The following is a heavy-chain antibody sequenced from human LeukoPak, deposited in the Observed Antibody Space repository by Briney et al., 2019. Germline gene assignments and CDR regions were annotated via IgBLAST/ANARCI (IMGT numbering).Heavy chain of an antibody. CDR3: ARPRGCGTSRCNNFDY. CDR1: GFIFSDFS. J-gene: IGHJ4*02. CDR2: MDENGREI. D-gene: IGHD2-21*01. V-gene: IGHV3-7*01. Sequence: GGSLRLSCAASGFIFSDFSMSWVRQAPGKGLEWVAKMDENGREIFYVDSVKGRFTISRDNAKNSLYLQMNRLRAEDTAVYYCARPRGCGTSRCNNFDYWGQGTLVTVSS.